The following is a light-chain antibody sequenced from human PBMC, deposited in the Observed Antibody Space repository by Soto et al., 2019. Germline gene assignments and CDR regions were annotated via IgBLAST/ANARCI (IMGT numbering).Light chain of an antibody. V-gene: IGLV2-23*03. CDR2: EGS. J-gene: IGLJ1*01. CDR3: SSYAGSSTFFYV. CDR1: SSDVGSYNL. Sequence: QSVLTQPASVSGSPGQSITISCTGTSSDVGSYNLVSWYQQHPGKAPKLMIYEGSKRPSGVSNRFSGSKSGNTASLTISGLQAEDEADYCCSSYAGSSTFFYVFGTGTKVTVL.